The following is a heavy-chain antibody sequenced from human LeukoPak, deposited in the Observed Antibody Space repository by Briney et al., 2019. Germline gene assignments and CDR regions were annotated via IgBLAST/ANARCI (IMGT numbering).Heavy chain of an antibody. CDR3: ARGYGSGSYAFDY. D-gene: IGHD3-10*01. CDR1: GGSISSYY. V-gene: IGHV4-59*01. CDR2: IYYSGST. J-gene: IGHJ4*02. Sequence: SETLSLTCTVSGGSISSYYRSWIRQPPGKGLEWIGYIYYSGSTNYNPSLKSRVTISVDTSKNQFSLKLSSVTAADTAVYYCARGYGSGSYAFDYWGQGTLVTVSS.